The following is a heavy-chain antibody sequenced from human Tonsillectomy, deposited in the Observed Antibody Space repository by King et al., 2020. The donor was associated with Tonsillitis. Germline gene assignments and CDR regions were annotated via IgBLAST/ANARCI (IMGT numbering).Heavy chain of an antibody. CDR1: GFSLTTSGVG. J-gene: IGHJ4*02. CDR2: IYWDDDE. Sequence: TLKESGPTLVKPTQTLTLTCTFSGFSLTTSGVGVGWVRQPPGKALEWLALIYWDDDERYSPSLKSRLTSTKDTSKNQVVLTMNTMDPVDTATYYCAHIAIDRAHDCWGQGTLVTVSS. D-gene: IGHD1-14*01. CDR3: AHIAIDRAHDC. V-gene: IGHV2-5*02.